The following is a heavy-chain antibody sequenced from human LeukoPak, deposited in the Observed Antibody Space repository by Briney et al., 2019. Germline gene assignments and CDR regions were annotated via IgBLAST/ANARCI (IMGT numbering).Heavy chain of an antibody. V-gene: IGHV3-49*03. CDR1: GFTFGDYA. D-gene: IGHD3-9*01. CDR2: IRSKAYGGTT. J-gene: IGHJ6*03. CDR3: TRDLNDILTGHHYYYYMDV. Sequence: GGSLRLSCTASGFTFGDYAMSWFRQAPGKGLEWVGFIRSKAYGGTTEYAASVKGRFTISRDDSKSIAYLQMNSLKTEDIAVYYCTRDLNDILTGHHYYYYMDVWGKGTTVTVSS.